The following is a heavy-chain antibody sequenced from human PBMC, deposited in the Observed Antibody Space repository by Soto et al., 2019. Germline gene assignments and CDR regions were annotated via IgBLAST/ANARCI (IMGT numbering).Heavy chain of an antibody. CDR3: ARGVVVVAASQLGWLDP. CDR2: IIPMFGTA. V-gene: IGHV1-69*13. J-gene: IGHJ5*02. D-gene: IGHD2-15*01. CDR1: GGTFSRDA. Sequence: SVKVSCKASGGTFSRDAISWVRQAPGQGLEWMGGIIPMFGTAKYAQKFQGRLTITADESTSTAYMDLRSLRSEDTAVYYCARGVVVVAASQLGWLDPWGQGTLVTVYS.